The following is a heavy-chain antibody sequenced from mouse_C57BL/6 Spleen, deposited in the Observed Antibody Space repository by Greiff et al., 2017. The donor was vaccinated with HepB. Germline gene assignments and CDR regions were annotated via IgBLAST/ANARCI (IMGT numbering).Heavy chain of an antibody. Sequence: VKLQESGPELVKPGASVKISCKASGYAFSSSWMNWVKQRPGKGLEWIGRIYPGDGDTNYNGKFKGKATLTADKSSSTAYMQLSSLTSEDSAVYFCARKTGSSYDWYFDVWGTGTTVTVSS. CDR1: GYAFSSSW. CDR3: ARKTGSSYDWYFDV. CDR2: IYPGDGDT. D-gene: IGHD1-1*01. V-gene: IGHV1-82*01. J-gene: IGHJ1*03.